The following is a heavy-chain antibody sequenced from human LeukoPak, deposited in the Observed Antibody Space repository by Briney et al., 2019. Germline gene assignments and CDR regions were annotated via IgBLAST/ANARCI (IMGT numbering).Heavy chain of an antibody. CDR3: ARTPCSSTSCHNFDY. Sequence: PSETLSLTCTVSGGSISSSSYYWGWIRQPPGKGLEWIGSIYYSGSTYYNPSLKSRVTISVDTSKNQSSLKLSSVTAADTAVYYCARTPCSSTSCHNFDYWGRGTLVTVSS. CDR2: IYYSGST. V-gene: IGHV4-39*01. D-gene: IGHD2-2*02. CDR1: GGSISSSSYY. J-gene: IGHJ4*02.